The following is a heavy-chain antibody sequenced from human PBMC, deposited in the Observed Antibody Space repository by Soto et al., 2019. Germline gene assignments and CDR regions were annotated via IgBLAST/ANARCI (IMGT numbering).Heavy chain of an antibody. V-gene: IGHV3-30-3*01. Sequence: QVQLVESGGGVVQPGRSLRLSCAASGFTFSSYAMHWVGQAPGKGLEWVAVISYDGSNKYYADSVKGRFTISRDNSKNTLYLQMNSLRAEDTAVYYCARGIPYYDFWSGYYPSDYWGQGTLVTISS. CDR3: ARGIPYYDFWSGYYPSDY. D-gene: IGHD3-3*01. CDR1: GFTFSSYA. CDR2: ISYDGSNK. J-gene: IGHJ4*02.